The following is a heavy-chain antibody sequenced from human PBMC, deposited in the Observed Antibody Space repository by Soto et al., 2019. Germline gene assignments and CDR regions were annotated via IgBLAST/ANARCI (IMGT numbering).Heavy chain of an antibody. CDR2: IHYSGST. Sequence: SETLSLTCTVSGGSISSGGYYWSWIRQPPGKGLEWIGNIHYSGSTYYDSSLKTRVTISVDTSKNQFSLKLSSVTAADTAVYYCASQHYYDSSGYYVGYWGQGTLVTVSS. J-gene: IGHJ4*02. CDR3: ASQHYYDSSGYYVGY. CDR1: GGSISSGGYY. D-gene: IGHD3-22*01. V-gene: IGHV4-39*01.